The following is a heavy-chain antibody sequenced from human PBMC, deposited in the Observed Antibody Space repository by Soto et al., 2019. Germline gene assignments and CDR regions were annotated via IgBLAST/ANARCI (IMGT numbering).Heavy chain of an antibody. CDR3: ARTSEVSFGTRLKGWGVRAPFDY. Sequence: SETLSLTCAVYGGSFSGYYWSWIRQPPGKGLEWIGEINHSGSTNYNPSLKSRVTISVDTSKNQFSLKLSSVTAADTAVYYCARTSEVSFGTRLKGWGVRAPFDYWGQGTLVTVSS. J-gene: IGHJ4*02. D-gene: IGHD3-16*01. CDR2: INHSGST. CDR1: GGSFSGYY. V-gene: IGHV4-34*01.